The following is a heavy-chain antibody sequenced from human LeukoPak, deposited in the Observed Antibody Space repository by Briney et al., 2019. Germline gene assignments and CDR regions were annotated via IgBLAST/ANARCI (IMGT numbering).Heavy chain of an antibody. J-gene: IGHJ4*02. CDR3: ASTPLYYYDSSGSFGYFDY. V-gene: IGHV5-51*01. D-gene: IGHD3-22*01. CDR2: IYPGDSDT. Sequence: GESLKISCKGSGYSFTSYWIGWVRQMPGKGLEWMGIIYPGDSDTRYSPSFQGQVTISADKSISTAYLQWSSLKASDTAMHYCASTPLYYYDSSGSFGYFDYWGQGTLVTVSS. CDR1: GYSFTSYW.